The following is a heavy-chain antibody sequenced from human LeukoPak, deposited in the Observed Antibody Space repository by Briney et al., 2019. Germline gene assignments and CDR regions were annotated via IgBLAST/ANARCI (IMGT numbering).Heavy chain of an antibody. V-gene: IGHV1-2*02. J-gene: IGHJ4*02. CDR1: GYTFTVYY. CDR3: ARNLAGEPFDY. CDR2: INPNSGGT. D-gene: IGHD7-27*01. Sequence: GASVKVSCTASGYTFTVYYMHWVRQAPGQGLEWMGWINPNSGGTNYAQKFQGRVTMTRDTSISTAYMELSRLRSDDTAVYYCARNLAGEPFDYWGQGTLVTVSS.